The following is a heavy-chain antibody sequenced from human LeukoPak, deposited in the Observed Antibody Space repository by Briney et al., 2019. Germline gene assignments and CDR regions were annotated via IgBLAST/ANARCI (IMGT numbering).Heavy chain of an antibody. CDR3: ARVVGATGSSDY. Sequence: GSLRLSCAASGFSVRSKYMSWVRQAPGKGLEWIGYIYYIGSTNYNPSLKSRITISVDTSKSHFSLKLSSVTAADTAVYYCARVVGATGSSDYWGQGTLVTVSS. D-gene: IGHD1-26*01. J-gene: IGHJ4*02. V-gene: IGHV4-59*02. CDR2: IYYIGST. CDR1: GFSVRSKY.